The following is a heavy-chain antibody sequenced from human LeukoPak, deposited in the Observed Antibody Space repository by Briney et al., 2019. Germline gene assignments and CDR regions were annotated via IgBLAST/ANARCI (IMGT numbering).Heavy chain of an antibody. CDR2: IYSGGST. J-gene: IGHJ4*02. CDR3: ARDAFSGSYAFDY. CDR1: GFTVSSNY. D-gene: IGHD1-26*01. Sequence: GGSLRLSCAASGFTVSSNYMSWVRQAPGKGLEWVSVIYSGGSTYYADSVKGLFTISRDNSKNTLYLQMNSLRAEDTAVYYCARDAFSGSYAFDYWGQGTLVTVSS. V-gene: IGHV3-53*01.